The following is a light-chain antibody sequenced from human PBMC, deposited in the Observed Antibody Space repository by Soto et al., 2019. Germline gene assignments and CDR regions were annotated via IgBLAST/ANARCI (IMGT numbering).Light chain of an antibody. CDR3: QQYSISST. J-gene: IGKJ5*01. CDR1: QRVSSSS. V-gene: IGKV3-20*01. CDR2: GVS. Sequence: EIVLTQSPATLSLSPGERATLSCRASQRVSSSSLAWYQHKPGQSPRLLIFGVSSRATDIPDRFSGSGSGTDFTLTINRLEPEDFAVYFCQQYSISSTFGQGTRLEIK.